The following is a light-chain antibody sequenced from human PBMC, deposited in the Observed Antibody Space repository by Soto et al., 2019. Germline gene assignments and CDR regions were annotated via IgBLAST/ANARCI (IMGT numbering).Light chain of an antibody. V-gene: IGKV1-39*01. J-gene: IGKJ5*01. CDR3: QQHSHLIT. CDR2: AAS. Sequence: DIQMTQSPSSLSASVVDRVTITFRASQSISTYLNWYQQTPGKAPKLLIYAASSLQSGVPSRFSGSGSGTDFTPTISSLEPEDFAVYYCQQHSHLITFGQGTRLEIK. CDR1: QSISTY.